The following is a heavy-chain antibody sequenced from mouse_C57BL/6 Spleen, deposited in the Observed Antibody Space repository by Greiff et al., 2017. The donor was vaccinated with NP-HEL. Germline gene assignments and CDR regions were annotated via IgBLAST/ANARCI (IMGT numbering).Heavy chain of an antibody. J-gene: IGHJ2*01. V-gene: IGHV1-61*01. D-gene: IGHD1-1*01. CDR3: ARWGTTVGDY. CDR2: IYPSDSET. CDR1: GYTFTSYW. Sequence: VQLQQPGAELVRPGSSVKLSCKASGYTFTSYWMDWVKQRPGQGLEWIGNIYPSDSETHYNQKFKDKATLTVDKSSSTAYMQLSSLPSEDSAVYYGARWGTTVGDYWGQGTTLTVSA.